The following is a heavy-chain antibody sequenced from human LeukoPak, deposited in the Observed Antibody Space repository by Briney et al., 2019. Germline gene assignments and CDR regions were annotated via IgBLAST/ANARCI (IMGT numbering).Heavy chain of an antibody. CDR1: VFTVYNTY. J-gene: IGHJ4*02. Sequence: GGSLRLSCAPSVFTVYNTYLSSVRQTPQAGVEWVSTIYSAGSTNHADSVKGRFTISRVNSKNTMYLQMNSLRAEGTAVYYCAGGLRSGLIDYWGQGTLVTVSS. CDR3: AGGLRSGLIDY. V-gene: IGHV3-53*01. CDR2: IYSAGST. D-gene: IGHD4-17*01.